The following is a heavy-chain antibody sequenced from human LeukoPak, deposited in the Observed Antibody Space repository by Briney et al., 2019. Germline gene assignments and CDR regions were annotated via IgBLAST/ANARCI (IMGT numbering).Heavy chain of an antibody. CDR3: AIDPNWGTHS. J-gene: IGHJ4*02. Sequence: GSLRLSCAASGFTFSTYTMYWVRHPPGKSLEWVSIIGSSGGGIHYADSVKGRFTISRDNSKNALYLQMNSLRVEDTAVYYCAIDPNWGTHSWGQGVLVTVSS. CDR1: GFTFSTYT. D-gene: IGHD7-27*01. CDR2: IGSSGGGI. V-gene: IGHV3-23*01.